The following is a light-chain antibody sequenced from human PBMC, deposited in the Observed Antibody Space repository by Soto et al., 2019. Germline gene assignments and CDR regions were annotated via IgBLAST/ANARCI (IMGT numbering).Light chain of an antibody. Sequence: EIVLTQSPGTLSLSPGERATLSCRASQSVSSSYLAWYQQKPGTAPRLLSYGASSRATGIPDRFTGSGSGTDFTLTISRLEPEDFAVYSCQRYGSYLFTFGPGTKVDIK. J-gene: IGKJ3*01. V-gene: IGKV3-20*01. CDR1: QSVSSSY. CDR2: GAS. CDR3: QRYGSYLFT.